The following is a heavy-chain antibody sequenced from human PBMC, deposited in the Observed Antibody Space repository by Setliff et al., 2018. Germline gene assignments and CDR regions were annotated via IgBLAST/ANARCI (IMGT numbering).Heavy chain of an antibody. Sequence: ASVKVSCKVSGYTFTDYYMHWVQQAPGKGLEWMGLVDPEDGETIYAEKFQGRVTIAADTSTDTAYMELRSLRSDDTAVYYCARETPIHMSGYYYFDYWGQGTLVTVSS. D-gene: IGHD3-3*01. CDR2: VDPEDGET. CDR1: GYTFTDYY. CDR3: ARETPIHMSGYYYFDY. J-gene: IGHJ4*02. V-gene: IGHV1-69-2*01.